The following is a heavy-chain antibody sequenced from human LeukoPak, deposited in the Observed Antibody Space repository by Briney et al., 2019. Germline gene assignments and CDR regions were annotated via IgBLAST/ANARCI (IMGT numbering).Heavy chain of an antibody. CDR3: AKGTVTTAMLGHI. V-gene: IGHV3-21*04. J-gene: IGHJ3*02. CDR1: GFTFSSYS. Sequence: PGGSLRLSCAASGFTFSSYSMNWVRQAPGKGLEWVSSISSSSSYIYYADSVKGRFTISRDNAKNSLYLQMNSLRADDTAVYYCAKGTVTTAMLGHIWGQGTMVTVSS. CDR2: ISSSSSYI. D-gene: IGHD4-17*01.